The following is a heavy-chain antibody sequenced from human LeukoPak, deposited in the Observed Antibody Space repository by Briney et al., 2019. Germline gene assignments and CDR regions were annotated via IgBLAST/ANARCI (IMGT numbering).Heavy chain of an antibody. Sequence: ASVKVSCKASGYTFTGYYMHWVRQAPGQGLEWMGIINPSGGSTSYAQKFQGRVTMTRDTSTSTLYMELSSLRSEDTAVYYCARGRGADGGADYWGQGTLVTVSS. CDR2: INPSGGST. V-gene: IGHV1-46*01. CDR3: ARGRGADGGADY. J-gene: IGHJ4*02. CDR1: GYTFTGYY. D-gene: IGHD2-21*01.